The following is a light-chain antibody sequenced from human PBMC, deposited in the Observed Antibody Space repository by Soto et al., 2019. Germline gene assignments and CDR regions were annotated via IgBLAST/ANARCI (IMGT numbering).Light chain of an antibody. J-gene: IGLJ2*01. V-gene: IGLV2-14*01. Sequence: QSALTQPASVSGSPGQSITISCTGTSSDVGDYNYVSWYQQHPSKAPKLMIYDVSNRPSGVSNRFSGSKSGYTASLTISGLQAEDEADYYCSSYTSTPTLVFGGGTKVTVL. CDR2: DVS. CDR1: SSDVGDYNY. CDR3: SSYTSTPTLV.